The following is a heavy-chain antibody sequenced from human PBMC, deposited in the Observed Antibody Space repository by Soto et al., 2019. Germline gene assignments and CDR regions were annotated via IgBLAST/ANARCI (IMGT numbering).Heavy chain of an antibody. CDR2: IDYSGNT. CDR3: ARRGVTGTTAYNWFDP. V-gene: IGHV4-39*01. Sequence: PSETLSLTCTVSGASISSSGYYWGWIRQPPGRGLEWIGSIDYSGNTYYNPSLRSRVTVSVDTSKNQFSLKLSSVTAADTAVYYCARRGVTGTTAYNWFDPWGQGTLVTVSS. CDR1: GASISSSGYY. D-gene: IGHD1-7*01. J-gene: IGHJ5*02.